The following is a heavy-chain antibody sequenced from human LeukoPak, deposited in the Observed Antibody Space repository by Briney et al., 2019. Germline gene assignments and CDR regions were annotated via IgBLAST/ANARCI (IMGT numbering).Heavy chain of an antibody. D-gene: IGHD2-21*01. J-gene: IGHJ4*02. CDR3: ARDDCGDTCYPWGY. CDR2: INAGKGDT. CDR1: GYTFTNYV. V-gene: IGHV1-3*01. Sequence: ASVRVSYKASGYTFTNYVVHWVRQARGERREGRGWINAGKGDTKYSQNFQGRDTNTRDTYTSTAYIEESSLTSEDTALYYCARDDCGDTCYPWGYWRQGTLVTVSS.